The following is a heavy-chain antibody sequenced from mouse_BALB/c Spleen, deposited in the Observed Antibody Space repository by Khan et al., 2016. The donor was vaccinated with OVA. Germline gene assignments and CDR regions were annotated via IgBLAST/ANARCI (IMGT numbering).Heavy chain of an antibody. D-gene: IGHD2-2*01. CDR2: INPSNGGT. CDR1: GYTFTSYY. CDR3: KRSGYGSLVY. V-gene: IGHV1S81*02. J-gene: IGHJ3*01. Sequence: VQLQQSGAELVQPGASVKLSCKASGYTFTSYYMYWVKQRPGQGLEWIGEINPSNGGTNFNEKFKSKATLTVDKSSSTAYMQLSSLTSEDSAVYYCKRSGYGSLVYWGQGTLVTVSA.